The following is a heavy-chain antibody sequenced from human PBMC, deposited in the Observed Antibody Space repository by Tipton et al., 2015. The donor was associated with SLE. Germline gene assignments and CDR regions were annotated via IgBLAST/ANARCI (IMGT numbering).Heavy chain of an antibody. CDR3: ARRQYGVGHT. Sequence: TLSLTCTVSGGSMSSHYWSWIRQPPGKGLEWIGTIYYSGTTYYNPSLQSRVTISKDTSKNQFSLKLYSVTAADTAVYYCARRQYGVGHTWGQGTLVTVSS. CDR2: IYYSGTT. CDR1: GGSMSSHY. V-gene: IGHV4-59*04. D-gene: IGHD3-3*01. J-gene: IGHJ5*02.